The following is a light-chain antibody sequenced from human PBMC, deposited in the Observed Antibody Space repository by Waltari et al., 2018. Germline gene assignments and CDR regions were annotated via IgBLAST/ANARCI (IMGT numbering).Light chain of an antibody. V-gene: IGLV2-14*01. CDR3: SSYTGGSTLLV. J-gene: IGLJ2*01. CDR2: EGT. CDR1: TSDIGSHDY. Sequence: QSALTQPASVSGSPGQSITISCTGTTSDIGSHDYVSWYQQHPGKAPKLLIYEGTNRPSGVSTRFSGTKSGSTASLTSAGLQADDEAHYYCSSYTGGSTLLVFGGGTDLTVL.